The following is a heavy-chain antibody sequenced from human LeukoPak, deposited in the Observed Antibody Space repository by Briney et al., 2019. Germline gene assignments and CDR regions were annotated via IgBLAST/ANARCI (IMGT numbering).Heavy chain of an antibody. V-gene: IGHV4-39*07. CDR3: ARASITIFGVVSPGYFDY. CDR2: IYYSGST. CDR1: GGSISSSSYY. J-gene: IGHJ4*02. D-gene: IGHD3-3*01. Sequence: SETVSLTCTLSGGSISSSSYYWGWIRQPPGKGLEWFGSIYYSGSTYYNPSVKSRVTISVDTSKNKFSLKLSSVTAADTAVYYCARASITIFGVVSPGYFDYWGQGTLVTVSS.